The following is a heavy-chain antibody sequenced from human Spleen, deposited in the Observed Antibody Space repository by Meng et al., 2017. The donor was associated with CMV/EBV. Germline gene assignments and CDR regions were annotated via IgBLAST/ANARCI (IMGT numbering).Heavy chain of an antibody. D-gene: IGHD3-16*01. CDR3: AWGPNMFYFDS. J-gene: IGHJ4*02. V-gene: IGHV4-61*08. Sequence: SETLSLTCTGSGVSVSSRDSYWSWIRRPPGKEMEWMGYIAYSGSTNYNPSLKSRVTMSLDTSTTQVSLRLNSVTAADTAVYYCAWGPNMFYFDSWAQGTLVTVSS. CDR2: IAYSGST. CDR1: GVSVSSRDSY.